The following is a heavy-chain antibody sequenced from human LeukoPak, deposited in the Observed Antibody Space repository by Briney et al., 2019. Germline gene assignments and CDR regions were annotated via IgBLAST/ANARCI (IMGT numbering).Heavy chain of an antibody. V-gene: IGHV3-7*01. J-gene: IGHJ6*03. CDR3: ARNLGYCRTASCHHMDV. D-gene: IGHD2-2*01. CDR1: GFASSSYW. CDR2: IKQDGSDK. Sequence: GGSLRLSCAASGFASSSYWMSWVRQAPGKGLEWVANIKQDGSDKYYVDSVKGRFTISRDNAKNSLYLQMNSLRAEDTAVYYCARNLGYCRTASCHHMDVWGKGTTVTVSS.